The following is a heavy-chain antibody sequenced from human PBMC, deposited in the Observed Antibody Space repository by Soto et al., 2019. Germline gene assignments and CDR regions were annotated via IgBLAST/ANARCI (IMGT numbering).Heavy chain of an antibody. CDR1: GFTFSSYE. J-gene: IGHJ6*02. Sequence: EVQLVESGGGLVQPGGSLRLSCAASGFTFSSYEMNWVRQAPGKGLEWVSYISSSGSTIYYADSVKGRFTLSRDNAENSLYMQMNRLRSEDTAAYYCASDLLDQDYGDYLGYYYYGMDVWGQGTTVTVSS. CDR2: ISSSGSTI. V-gene: IGHV3-48*03. D-gene: IGHD4-17*01. CDR3: ASDLLDQDYGDYLGYYYYGMDV.